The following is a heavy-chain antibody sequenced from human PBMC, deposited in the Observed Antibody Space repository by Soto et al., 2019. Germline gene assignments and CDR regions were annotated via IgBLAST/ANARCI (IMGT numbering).Heavy chain of an antibody. D-gene: IGHD6-19*01. Sequence: GSLRLSCAASGXSFVNYSMNWVRQAPGKGLEWVSGLIGSGTSTYYADSVKGRFTISIDNSSETLFLQMNSLTADDTAVYYCAKATTNGGWFNPFDSWGQGALVTVS. CDR1: GXSFVNYS. CDR2: LIGSGTST. J-gene: IGHJ4*02. V-gene: IGHV3-23*01. CDR3: AKATTNGGWFNPFDS.